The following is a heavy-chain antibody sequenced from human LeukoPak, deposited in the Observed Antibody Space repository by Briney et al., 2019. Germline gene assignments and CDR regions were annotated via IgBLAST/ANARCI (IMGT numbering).Heavy chain of an antibody. CDR1: GYTFTSYG. CDR2: ISAYNGNT. CDR3: ARIAAADALDDAFDI. V-gene: IGHV1-18*01. Sequence: ASVKVSCKASGYTFTSYGISWVRQAPGQGLEWMGWISAYNGNTNYAQKLQGRVTMTTDTSTSTAYMELRSLRSDDTAVYYCARIAAADALDDAFDIWGQGTMVTVSS. J-gene: IGHJ3*02. D-gene: IGHD6-13*01.